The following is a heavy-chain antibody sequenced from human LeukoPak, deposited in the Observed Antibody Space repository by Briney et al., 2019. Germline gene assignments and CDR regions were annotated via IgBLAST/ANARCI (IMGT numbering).Heavy chain of an antibody. Sequence: SGGSLRLSCAASGFTFSSYAMSWVRQAPGKGLEWVAGVFWNGVGKGYADSVKGRFTIFRDNAKNSMYLQMNSLRIEDTALYYCSKDISAGGLDVWGPGTPVTVSS. CDR3: SKDISAGGLDV. J-gene: IGHJ6*02. CDR1: GFTFSSYA. V-gene: IGHV3-9*01. D-gene: IGHD3-16*02. CDR2: VFWNGVGK.